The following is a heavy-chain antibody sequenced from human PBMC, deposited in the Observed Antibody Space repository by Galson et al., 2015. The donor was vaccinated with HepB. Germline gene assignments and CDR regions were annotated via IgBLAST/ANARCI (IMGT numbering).Heavy chain of an antibody. Sequence: SVKVSCKASGGTFSSYAISWVRQAPGQGLEWMGGIIPILGIANYAQKFQGRVTITADKSTSTAYMELSSLRSEDTAVYYCARAAAGPNWFDPWGQGTLVTVSS. V-gene: IGHV1-69*10. CDR3: ARAAAGPNWFDP. D-gene: IGHD6-13*01. CDR1: GGTFSSYA. J-gene: IGHJ5*02. CDR2: IIPILGIA.